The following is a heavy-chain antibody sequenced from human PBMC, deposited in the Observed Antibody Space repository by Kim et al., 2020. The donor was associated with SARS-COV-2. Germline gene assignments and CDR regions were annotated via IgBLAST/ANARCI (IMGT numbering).Heavy chain of an antibody. CDR2: ISAYNGNT. D-gene: IGHD3-3*01. CDR3: ARDGGEYYDFWSGYYYYFDY. V-gene: IGHV1-18*04. CDR1: GYTFTSYG. Sequence: ASVKVSCKASGYTFTSYGISWVRQAPGQGLEWMGWISAYNGNTNYAQKLQGRVTMTTDTSTSTAYMELRSLRSDDTAVYYCARDGGEYYDFWSGYYYYFDYWGQGTLVTVSS. J-gene: IGHJ4*02.